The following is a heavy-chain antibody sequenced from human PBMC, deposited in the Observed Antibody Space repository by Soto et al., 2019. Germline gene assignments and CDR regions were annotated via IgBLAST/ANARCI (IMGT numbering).Heavy chain of an antibody. V-gene: IGHV1-18*04. CDR1: GYAFSTYG. D-gene: IGHD3-10*01. CDR2: ISGYNGNT. CDR3: ARRTSTMVCGVAKSGMDV. J-gene: IGHJ6*02. Sequence: ASVKVSCKASGYAFSTYGISWVRQAPGHGLEWMGWISGYNGNTNYAQKLQGKVSMTIDTSTSTAYMELRGLRSDDTAVYYCARRTSTMVCGVAKSGMDVWGQGTTVTVSS.